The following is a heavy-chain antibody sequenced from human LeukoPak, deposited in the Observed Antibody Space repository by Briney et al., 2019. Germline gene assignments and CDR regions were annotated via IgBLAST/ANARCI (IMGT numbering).Heavy chain of an antibody. D-gene: IGHD1-20*01. CDR1: GGSFSGYY. V-gene: IGHV4-59*01. Sequence: SETLSLTCAVYGGSFSGYYWSWIRQPPGKGLEWIGYIYYSGSTNYNPSLKSRVTISVDTSKNQFSLKLSSVTAADTAVYYCARTITGTTNFDYWGQGTLVTVSS. CDR2: IYYSGST. J-gene: IGHJ4*02. CDR3: ARTITGTTNFDY.